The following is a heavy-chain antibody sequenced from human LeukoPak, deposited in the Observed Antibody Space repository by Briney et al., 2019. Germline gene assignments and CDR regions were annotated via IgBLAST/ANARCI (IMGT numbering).Heavy chain of an antibody. Sequence: PGGSLRLSCAASGFTFSSYSMNWVRQAPGKGLEWVSSISSSSSYIYYADSVKGRFTISRDNAKNSLYLQMNSLRAEDTAVYYCARDRVAGIDPLENAFDTWGQGTMVTVSS. D-gene: IGHD6-13*01. CDR3: ARDRVAGIDPLENAFDT. V-gene: IGHV3-21*01. J-gene: IGHJ3*02. CDR2: ISSSSSYI. CDR1: GFTFSSYS.